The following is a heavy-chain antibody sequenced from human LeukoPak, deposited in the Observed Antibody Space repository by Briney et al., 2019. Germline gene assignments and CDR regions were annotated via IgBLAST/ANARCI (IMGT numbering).Heavy chain of an antibody. CDR1: GFTFSSYA. D-gene: IGHD2-2*01. CDR3: ARSRYCSSTSCHAPPLY. J-gene: IGHJ4*02. CDR2: ISYDGSNK. V-gene: IGHV3-30*04. Sequence: GGSLRLSCAASGFTFSSYAMHWVRQAPGKGLEWVAVISYDGSNKYYADSVKGRFTISRDNSKNTLYLQMNSLRAEDTAVYYCARSRYCSSTSCHAPPLYWGQGTLVTVSS.